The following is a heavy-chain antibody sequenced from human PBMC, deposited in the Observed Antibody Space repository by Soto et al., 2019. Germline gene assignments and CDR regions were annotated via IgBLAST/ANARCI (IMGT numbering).Heavy chain of an antibody. CDR2: IVVGSGNT. CDR1: GFTFTSSA. V-gene: IGHV1-58*01. D-gene: IGHD2-21*02. J-gene: IGHJ6*02. Sequence: SVKVSCKASGFTFTSSAVQWVRQARGQRLEWIGWIVVGSGNTNYAQKFQERVTITRDMSTSTAYMELSSLRSEDTAVYYCAAEREYCGGDCYWFSYYGMDVWGQGTTVTVSS. CDR3: AAEREYCGGDCYWFSYYGMDV.